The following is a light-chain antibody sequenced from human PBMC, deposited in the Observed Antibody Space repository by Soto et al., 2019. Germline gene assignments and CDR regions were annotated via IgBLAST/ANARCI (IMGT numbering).Light chain of an antibody. CDR3: QSYDMSMTNHV. CDR2: GGN. Sequence: QSVLTQPPSVSWAPGQGGTICCTGSSANVAQPYDVPWYHHTPQTPPKLLIYGGNTRPSAVPDRFSASRSGTSASLAITGLQAEDEADYYCQSYDMSMTNHVFGTGTKVTVL. V-gene: IGLV1-40*01. CDR1: SANVAQPYD. J-gene: IGLJ1*01.